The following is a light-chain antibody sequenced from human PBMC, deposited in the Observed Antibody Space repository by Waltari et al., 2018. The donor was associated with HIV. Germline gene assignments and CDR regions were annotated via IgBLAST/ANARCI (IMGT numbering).Light chain of an antibody. CDR1: QCVSSN. J-gene: IGKJ2*01. CDR3: QQYNNWPRT. CDR2: GAS. V-gene: IGKV3-15*01. Sequence: DIVMTPSPATLSVSPGERATLSCRASQCVSSNVAWYQQKPGQAPRLLIYGASTRATGIPARFSGSVSGTEFTLTISSLQSEDFAVYYCQQYNNWPRTFGQGTKLEIK.